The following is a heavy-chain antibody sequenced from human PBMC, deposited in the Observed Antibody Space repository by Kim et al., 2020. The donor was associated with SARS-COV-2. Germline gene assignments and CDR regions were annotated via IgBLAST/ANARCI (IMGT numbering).Heavy chain of an antibody. CDR2: YPGDSES. J-gene: IGHJ4*02. D-gene: IGHD2-15*01. V-gene: IGHV5-51*01. Sequence: YPGDSESRYSPSRQGQVTISADKSISTAYLQWSSLKASDTAMYYCARIGDYWGQGTLVTVSS. CDR3: ARIGDY.